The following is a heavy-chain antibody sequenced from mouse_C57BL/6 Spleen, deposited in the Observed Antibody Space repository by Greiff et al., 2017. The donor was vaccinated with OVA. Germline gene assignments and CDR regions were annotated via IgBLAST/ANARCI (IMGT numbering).Heavy chain of an antibody. CDR2: IDPEDGET. J-gene: IGHJ2*01. Sequence: VQLQQSGAELVKPGASVKLSCTASGFNIKDYYMHWVKQRTEQGLEWIGRIDPEDGETKYAAKFQGKATITADTSSNTAYLQLSSLTSEDTAVYYCVCYYGYDGDYFDCWGQGTTLTVSS. CDR1: GFNIKDYY. D-gene: IGHD2-2*01. CDR3: VCYYGYDGDYFDC. V-gene: IGHV14-2*01.